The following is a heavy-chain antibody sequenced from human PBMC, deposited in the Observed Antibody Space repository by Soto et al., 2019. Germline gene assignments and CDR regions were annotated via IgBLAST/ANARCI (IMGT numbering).Heavy chain of an antibody. D-gene: IGHD6-6*01. Sequence: QVQLVQSRAEVKKPGASVEVSCKTSGYTFTDYFIHWVRQAPGQGLEWMAYINPNTGGTKYAQKLQGRITVTRDTSISTAFMDLRNPRDDDTAVYFCARSLSTISARPDYWGQGTLVTVSS. V-gene: IGHV1-2*02. CDR3: ARSLSTISARPDY. CDR2: INPNTGGT. CDR1: GYTFTDYF. J-gene: IGHJ4*01.